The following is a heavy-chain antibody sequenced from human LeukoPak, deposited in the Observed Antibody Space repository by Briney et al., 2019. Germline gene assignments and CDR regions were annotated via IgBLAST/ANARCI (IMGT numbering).Heavy chain of an antibody. CDR3: ARHQYSGYDHYYFDY. Sequence: SATLSLTCTVSGGSFSSYYWRWIRPPPGKGLVWIGYSYTSGSTNYNPSLKSRVTISVDTSKNQFSLKLSSVTAADTAVFYCARHQYSGYDHYYFDYWGQGTLVTVSS. D-gene: IGHD5-12*01. V-gene: IGHV4-4*09. J-gene: IGHJ4*02. CDR1: GGSFSSYY. CDR2: SYTSGST.